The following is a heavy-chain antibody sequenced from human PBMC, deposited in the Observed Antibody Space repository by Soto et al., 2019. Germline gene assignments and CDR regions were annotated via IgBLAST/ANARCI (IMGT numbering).Heavy chain of an antibody. V-gene: IGHV3-21*01. J-gene: IGHJ3*02. CDR3: ARDLTPGGYCSSTSCYNAFDI. D-gene: IGHD2-2*02. CDR1: GFTFSSYS. Sequence: VQLVESGGGLVKPGGSLRLSCAASGFTFSSYSMNWVRQAPGKGLEWVSSISSSSSYIYYADSVKGRFNISRDNAKNSLYLQMNSLRAEDTAVYYCARDLTPGGYCSSTSCYNAFDIWGQGTMVTVSS. CDR2: ISSSSSYI.